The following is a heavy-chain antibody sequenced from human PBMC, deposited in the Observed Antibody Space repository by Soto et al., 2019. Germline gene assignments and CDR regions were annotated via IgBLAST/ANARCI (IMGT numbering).Heavy chain of an antibody. V-gene: IGHV5-10-1*01. CDR3: AKTYYYDSAGYYAPFDP. Sequence: GESLKISCKGSGYTFTNYWINWVRQVPGKGLEWMGRIDPTDSYTNYSPSFQGRVTISVDKSINTAYLQWSSLKASDTAMYYCAKTYYYDSAGYYAPFDPWGQGTLVTVSS. D-gene: IGHD3-22*01. CDR1: GYTFTNYW. CDR2: IDPTDSYT. J-gene: IGHJ5*02.